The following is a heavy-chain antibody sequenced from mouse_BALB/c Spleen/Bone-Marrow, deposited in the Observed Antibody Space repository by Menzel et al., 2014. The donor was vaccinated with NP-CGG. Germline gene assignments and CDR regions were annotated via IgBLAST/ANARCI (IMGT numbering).Heavy chain of an antibody. D-gene: IGHD3-1*01. CDR3: VTKGSSGYGLFAY. J-gene: IGHJ3*01. CDR2: INPNNGDT. CDR1: GYTFTDYY. V-gene: IGHV1-26*01. Sequence: VQLQQSGPELAKPGASVKMSCKASGYTFTDYYMKWVKQSHGKNLEWIGDINPNNGDTFYNQKFKGKATLTVDTSSSTAYMQLNSLTSEDSAVYYCVTKGSSGYGLFAYWGQGTLVTVSA.